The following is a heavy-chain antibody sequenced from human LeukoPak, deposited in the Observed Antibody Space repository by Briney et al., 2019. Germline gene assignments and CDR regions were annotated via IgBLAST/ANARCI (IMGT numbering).Heavy chain of an antibody. CDR1: GGSISSGGYY. CDR2: IYYSGST. CDR3: ARGNYGYSNSLDAFDI. Sequence: SQTLSLTCTVSGGSISSGGYYWSWIRQHPGKGLEWIGYIYYSGSTYYNPSLKSRVTISVDTSKNQFSLKLSSVTAADTAVYYCARGNYGYSNSLDAFDIWGQGTMVTVSS. V-gene: IGHV4-31*03. D-gene: IGHD4-11*01. J-gene: IGHJ3*02.